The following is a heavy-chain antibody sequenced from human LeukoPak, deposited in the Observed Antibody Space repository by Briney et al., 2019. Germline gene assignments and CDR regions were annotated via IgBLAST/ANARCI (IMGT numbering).Heavy chain of an antibody. J-gene: IGHJ4*02. CDR3: TTIKRGDIFGYFDF. V-gene: IGHV4-59*11. Sequence: SETLSLTCTLSGGSMTTHHWNWIRQTPGKGLEWIGYVFDSGRTKVNPSLKSRVTLSADTSKNQLSLRLGSVTAADTAMYYCTTIKRGDIFGYFDFWGQGILVTVSS. CDR2: VFDSGRT. CDR1: GGSMTTHH. D-gene: IGHD5-18*01.